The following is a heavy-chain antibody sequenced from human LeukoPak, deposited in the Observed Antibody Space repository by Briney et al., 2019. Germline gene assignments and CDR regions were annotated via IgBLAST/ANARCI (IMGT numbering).Heavy chain of an antibody. J-gene: IGHJ4*02. CDR2: IYYTGKT. Sequence: SETLSLTCSVSGGSINNYYWGWIRRPPGRGLEYIGHIYYTGKTDYNPSLKSRVTISGDTSKNQFSLTLASVTAADTAVCYCTRDRELGFWGQGTLVTVSS. CDR3: TRDRELGF. CDR1: GGSINNYY. D-gene: IGHD1-26*01. V-gene: IGHV4-59*01.